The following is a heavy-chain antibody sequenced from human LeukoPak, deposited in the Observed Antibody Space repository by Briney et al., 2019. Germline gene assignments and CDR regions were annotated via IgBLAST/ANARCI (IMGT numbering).Heavy chain of an antibody. V-gene: IGHV1-2*06. CDR2: INPTGGST. J-gene: IGHJ4*02. CDR1: GYTFTSYY. D-gene: IGHD3-3*01. Sequence: ASVKVSCKASGYTFTSYYMHWVRQAPGQGLEWMGLINPTGGSTGYAQKFQGRVTMTRDTSISTAYMELSRLRSDDTAVYYCARGTYYDFWSGYYYWGQGTLVTVSS. CDR3: ARGTYYDFWSGYYY.